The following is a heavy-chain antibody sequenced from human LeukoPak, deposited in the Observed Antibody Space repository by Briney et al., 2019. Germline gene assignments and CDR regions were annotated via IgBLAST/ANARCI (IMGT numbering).Heavy chain of an antibody. CDR2: IYYSGAT. CDR3: ARGVYIAAAQFGF. Sequence: SETLSLTCTVSGGSISTYYWNWIRQPPGKGLEWIGYIYYSGATNYNPSLKSRVTISVDTSKNQFSLKLSSVTAADTAVYYCARGVYIAAAQFGFWGQGTLVTVSS. D-gene: IGHD6-13*01. J-gene: IGHJ4*02. V-gene: IGHV4-59*01. CDR1: GGSISTYY.